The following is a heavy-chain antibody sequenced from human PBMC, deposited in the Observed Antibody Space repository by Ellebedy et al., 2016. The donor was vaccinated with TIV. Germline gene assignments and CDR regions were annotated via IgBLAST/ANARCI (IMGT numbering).Heavy chain of an antibody. CDR2: IQYDESDT. V-gene: IGHV3-30*02. Sequence: GESLKISCAASGFTFRSYGMYWVRQAPGKGPEWAAFIQYDESDTHYADSVKGRFTISRDNSKNTLYLQMNSLRAEDTAVYYCARSFSSSWYFSMQWLVRALDYWGQGTLVTVSS. D-gene: IGHD6-13*01. CDR1: GFTFRSYG. CDR3: ARSFSSSWYFSMQWLVRALDY. J-gene: IGHJ4*02.